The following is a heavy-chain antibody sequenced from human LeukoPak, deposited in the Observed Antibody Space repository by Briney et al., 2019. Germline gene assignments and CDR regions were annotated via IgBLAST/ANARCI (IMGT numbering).Heavy chain of an antibody. Sequence: PSETLSLTCTVSGGSISSYYWSWIRQPPGKGLEWIGYIDDSGTTNYNPSLKSRVTISVDTSRRQFSLKLNSVTAADTAVFYCARGLYRSGYYYYYYMDVWGKGTTVTVSS. J-gene: IGHJ6*03. V-gene: IGHV4-59*01. D-gene: IGHD2-2*02. CDR3: ARGLYRSGYYYYYYMDV. CDR1: GGSISSYY. CDR2: IDDSGTT.